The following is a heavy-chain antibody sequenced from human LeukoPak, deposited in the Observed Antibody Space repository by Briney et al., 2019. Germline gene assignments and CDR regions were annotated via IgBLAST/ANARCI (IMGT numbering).Heavy chain of an antibody. J-gene: IGHJ2*01. D-gene: IGHD5-12*01. CDR2: IYHSGST. CDR3: ARDLGRGGGRGYSPYWYFDL. Sequence: SETLSLTCTVSGYSISSGYYWGWIRQPPGKGLEWIGSIYHSGSTYYNPSLKSRVTISVDTSKNQFSLKLSSVTAADTAVYYCARDLGRGGGRGYSPYWYFDLWGRGTLVTVSS. V-gene: IGHV4-38-2*02. CDR1: GYSISSGYY.